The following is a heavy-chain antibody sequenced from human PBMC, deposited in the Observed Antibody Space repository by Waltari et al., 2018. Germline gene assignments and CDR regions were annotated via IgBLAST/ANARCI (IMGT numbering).Heavy chain of an antibody. D-gene: IGHD5-12*01. V-gene: IGHV3-7*01. Sequence: DVFLQESGGGLVQPGGSLRLACAASGFTFSNFHMTWVRQTPGKGLEWVACTNKDGSEKYDVESVKGRFTISRDNDENSLFLQMNSLRPDDTAVYYCTTAGDILGRGDRAFWGHGALVTVSS. CDR1: GFTFSNFH. CDR3: TTAGDILGRGDRAF. CDR2: TNKDGSEK. J-gene: IGHJ4*01.